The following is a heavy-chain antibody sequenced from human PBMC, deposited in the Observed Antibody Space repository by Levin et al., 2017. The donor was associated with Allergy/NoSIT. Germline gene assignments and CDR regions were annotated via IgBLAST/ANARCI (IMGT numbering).Heavy chain of an antibody. D-gene: IGHD2-2*02. CDR3: ARVPIYCSSTSCYKGLIAFDI. CDR1: GYTFTGYY. J-gene: IGHJ3*02. V-gene: IGHV1-2*02. Sequence: GESLKISCKASGYTFTGYYMHWVRQAPGQGLEWMGWINPNSGGTNYAQKFQGRVTMTRDTSISTAYMELSRLRSDDTAVYYCARVPIYCSSTSCYKGLIAFDIWGQGTMVTVSS. CDR2: INPNSGGT.